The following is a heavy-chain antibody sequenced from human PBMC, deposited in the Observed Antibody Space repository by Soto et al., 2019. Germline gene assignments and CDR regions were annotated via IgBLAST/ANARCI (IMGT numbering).Heavy chain of an antibody. CDR2: INAGNGNT. J-gene: IGHJ6*02. CDR3: ASAYYYGSGSYYNAEGYYYGMDV. CDR1: GYTFTSYA. Sequence: GASVKVSCKASGYTFTSYAMHWVRQALGQRLEWMGWINAGNGNTKYSQKFQGRVTITGDTSASTAYMELSSLRSEDTAVYYCASAYYYGSGSYYNAEGYYYGMDVWGQGTTVTVSS. D-gene: IGHD3-10*01. V-gene: IGHV1-3*01.